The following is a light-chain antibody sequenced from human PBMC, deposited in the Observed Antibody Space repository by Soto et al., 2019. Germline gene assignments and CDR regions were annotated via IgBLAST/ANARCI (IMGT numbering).Light chain of an antibody. Sequence: EIVLTQSPATLSLSPGERATLSCRASQSVSSYLAWYQQKPGQAPRLLIYDASNRATGIPARFSGSGSGTDFTLTISSLESEDSAVYYCQQRSNWPGTFGQGTKLEIK. V-gene: IGKV3-11*01. J-gene: IGKJ2*01. CDR1: QSVSSY. CDR3: QQRSNWPGT. CDR2: DAS.